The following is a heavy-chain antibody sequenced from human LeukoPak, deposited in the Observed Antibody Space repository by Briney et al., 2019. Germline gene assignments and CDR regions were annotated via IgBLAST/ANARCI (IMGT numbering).Heavy chain of an antibody. CDR3: ASRDGFSAFDI. CDR2: IYHSGST. J-gene: IGHJ3*02. V-gene: IGHV4-30-2*01. Sequence: PSQTLSLTCAVSGGSISSGGYSWSWIRRPPGKGLEWIGYIYHSGSTYYNPSLKSRVTISVDRSKNQFSLKLSSVTAADTAVYYCASRDGFSAFDIWGQGTMVTVSS. CDR1: GGSISSGGYS. D-gene: IGHD5-24*01.